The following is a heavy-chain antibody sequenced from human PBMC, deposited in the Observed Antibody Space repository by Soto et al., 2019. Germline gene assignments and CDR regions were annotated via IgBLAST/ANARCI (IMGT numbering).Heavy chain of an antibody. CDR1: GFSFENFC. CDR2: ISGSGFKK. J-gene: IGHJ5*02. D-gene: IGHD1-1*01. V-gene: IGHV3-23*01. Sequence: XGFLRLYCAAPGFSFENFCMSWVRQAPGKGLEWISSISGSGFKKYYADSVKGRFTISRDNSKSTVYLELNNLSAEDTAVYHCAKNQGVELVQLATVDWFDPWGQGSVVTVSS. CDR3: AKNQGVELVQLATVDWFDP.